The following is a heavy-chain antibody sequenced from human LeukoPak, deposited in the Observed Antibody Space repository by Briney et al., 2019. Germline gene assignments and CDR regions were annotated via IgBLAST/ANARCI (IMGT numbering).Heavy chain of an antibody. CDR2: ISGGGGST. CDR1: GFTFTSYS. J-gene: IGHJ4*02. CDR3: ARGGKWDVTPFDY. D-gene: IGHD1-26*01. V-gene: IGHV3-23*01. Sequence: GGSLRLSCAASGFTFTSYSMNWVRQAPGKGPEWVSTISGGGGSTYYADSVKGRFTISRDNSKNTLYLQVNSLRAEDTAVYYCARGGKWDVTPFDYWGQGTLVTVSS.